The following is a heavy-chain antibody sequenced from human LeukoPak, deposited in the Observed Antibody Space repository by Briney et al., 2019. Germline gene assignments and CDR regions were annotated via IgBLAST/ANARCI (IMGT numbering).Heavy chain of an antibody. Sequence: PSETLSLTCTVSGGSISSYYWSWIRQPPGKGPEWIGYIYTSGSTNYNPSLKSRVTMSVDTSKNQFSLKLSSVTAADTAVYYCARGASYYDSSGYLNYFDYWGQGTLVTVSS. J-gene: IGHJ4*02. D-gene: IGHD3-22*01. CDR3: ARGASYYDSSGYLNYFDY. CDR1: GGSISSYY. V-gene: IGHV4-4*08. CDR2: IYTSGST.